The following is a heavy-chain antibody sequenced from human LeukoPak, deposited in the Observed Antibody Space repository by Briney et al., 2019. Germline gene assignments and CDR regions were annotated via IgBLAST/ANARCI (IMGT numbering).Heavy chain of an antibody. J-gene: IGHJ6*02. D-gene: IGHD6-19*01. V-gene: IGHV4-59*02. CDR2: IYYRGST. CDR3: ARDDYSSGWSESGKFPYYQYNGMDV. CDR1: GGSVTSDY. Sequence: PSETLSLTCSVSGGSVTSDYWSWVRQSPGKGLELIRYIYYRGSTNYNPSLKSRATISVDTSKNQISLKLRSVTAADTAVYYCARDDYSSGWSESGKFPYYQYNGMDVWGQGTTVIVSS.